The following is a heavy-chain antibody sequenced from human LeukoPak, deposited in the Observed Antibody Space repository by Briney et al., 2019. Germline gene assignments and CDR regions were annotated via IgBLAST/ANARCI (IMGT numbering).Heavy chain of an antibody. V-gene: IGHV1-8*01. CDR3: ARGVDRPTWLWAHPFDY. CDR2: MNPNSGNT. CDR1: GYTFTSYD. Sequence: ASVKVSCKASGYTFTSYDINWVRQATGQGLKWMGWMNPNSGNTGYAQKFQGRVTMTRNTSISTAYMELSSLRSEDTAVYYCARGVDRPTWLWAHPFDYWGQGTLVTVSS. D-gene: IGHD3-16*01. J-gene: IGHJ4*02.